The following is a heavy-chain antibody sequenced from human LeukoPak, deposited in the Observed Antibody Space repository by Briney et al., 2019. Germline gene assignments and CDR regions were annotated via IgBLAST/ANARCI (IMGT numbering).Heavy chain of an antibody. J-gene: IGHJ6*02. V-gene: IGHV1-69*13. Sequence: SVKVSCKAPGGTFSSYAISWVRQAPGQGLEWMGGIIPIFGTANYAQKFQGRVTITADESTNTAYMELSSLRSEDTAVYYCARPYSSSSYYYGMDVWGQGTTVTVSS. CDR1: GGTFSSYA. CDR3: ARPYSSSSYYYGMDV. CDR2: IIPIFGTA. D-gene: IGHD6-6*01.